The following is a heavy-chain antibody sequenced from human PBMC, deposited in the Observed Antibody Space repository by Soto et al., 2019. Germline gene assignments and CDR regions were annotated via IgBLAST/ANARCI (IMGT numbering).Heavy chain of an antibody. J-gene: IGHJ4*02. Sequence: GGSLKLSCAAAGFTFPSYGMHWVRQAPGKGLEWVAVMWSEGGNKHYADSVKGRFTISRDNSKNTLYLQMNSLRAEDTAVYYCARDPPDDSSGYFSLDYWGQGT. CDR1: GFTFPSYG. V-gene: IGHV3-33*01. D-gene: IGHD3-22*01. CDR2: MWSEGGNK. CDR3: ARDPPDDSSGYFSLDY.